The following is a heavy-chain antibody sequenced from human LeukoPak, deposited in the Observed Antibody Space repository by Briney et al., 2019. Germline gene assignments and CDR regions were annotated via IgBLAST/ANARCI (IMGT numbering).Heavy chain of an antibody. CDR2: ISSSSGHI. CDR3: ARDPGTVADPYFDY. V-gene: IGHV3-21*01. Sequence: PGGSLRLSCAASGFTFCSYNMNWVRQPPGEGLEWVSSISSSSGHIHYADSVKGRFTISRDNANNSLYLQMNSLRDEDTAVYYCARDPGTVADPYFDYWGQGSLVTVS. CDR1: GFTFCSYN. J-gene: IGHJ4*02. D-gene: IGHD6-19*01.